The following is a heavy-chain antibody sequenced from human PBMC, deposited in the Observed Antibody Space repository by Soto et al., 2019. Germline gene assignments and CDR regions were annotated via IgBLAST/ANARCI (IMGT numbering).Heavy chain of an antibody. CDR3: ARHRLWRSPSGPFGMHV. CDR1: GASMTENNHY. D-gene: IGHD3-10*01. V-gene: IGHV4-39*01. J-gene: IGHJ6*02. Sequence: SETLSLMCTVSGASMTENNHYWAWIRQPPGEGLEWIATTFYSGNTYYNPSLKSRVTVSVDTSNNQFSLKLSSVTAADSAVYFCARHRLWRSPSGPFGMHVWGQGKKVTVSS. CDR2: TFYSGNT.